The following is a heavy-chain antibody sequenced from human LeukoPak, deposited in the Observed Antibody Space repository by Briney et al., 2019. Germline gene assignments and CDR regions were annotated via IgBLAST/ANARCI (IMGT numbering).Heavy chain of an antibody. CDR3: ARPYSSGWYGAFDI. V-gene: IGHV4-4*09. CDR1: GFTFSSYA. J-gene: IGHJ3*02. Sequence: GSLRLSCAASGFTFSSYAMSWIRQPPGKGLEWIGYIYTSGSTNYNPSLKSRVTISLDTSKNQFSLKLSSVTAADTAVYYCARPYSSGWYGAFDIWGQGTMVTVSS. D-gene: IGHD6-19*01. CDR2: IYTSGST.